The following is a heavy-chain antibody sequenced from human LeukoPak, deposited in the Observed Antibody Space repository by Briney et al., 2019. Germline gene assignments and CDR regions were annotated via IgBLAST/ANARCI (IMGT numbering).Heavy chain of an antibody. J-gene: IGHJ4*02. CDR1: GGTFSSYA. CDR2: IIPIFGTA. V-gene: IGHV1-69*05. CDR3: ARKGGSSGLSSAGYYFDY. Sequence: SVKVSCKASGGTFSSYAISWVRQAPGQGLEWMGGIIPIFGTANYAQKFQGRVTITTDESTSTAYMELSSLRSEGTAVYYCARKGGSSGLSSAGYYFDYWGQGTLDTVSS. D-gene: IGHD6-6*01.